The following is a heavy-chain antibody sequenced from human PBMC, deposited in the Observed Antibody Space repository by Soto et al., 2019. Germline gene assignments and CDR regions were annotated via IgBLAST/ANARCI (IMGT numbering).Heavy chain of an antibody. Sequence: QMQLVQSGPEVKKPGTSVKVSCKASGFTFTSSAVQWVRQARGQRLEWIGWIVVGSGNTNYAQKFQERVTITRDMSTSAAYMERGSLRSEDTAVYYCAAGDHVVVITTFDYWGQGTLVTVSS. V-gene: IGHV1-58*01. CDR2: IVVGSGNT. CDR3: AAGDHVVVITTFDY. D-gene: IGHD3-22*01. J-gene: IGHJ4*02. CDR1: GFTFTSSA.